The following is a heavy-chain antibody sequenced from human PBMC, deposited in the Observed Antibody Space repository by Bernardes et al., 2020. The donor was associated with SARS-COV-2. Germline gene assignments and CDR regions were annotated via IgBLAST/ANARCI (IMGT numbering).Heavy chain of an antibody. V-gene: IGHV1-24*01. D-gene: IGHD3-10*01. CDR3: ATDYGYGSGRVPIY. CDR2: FDPEDGET. CDR1: GYTLTELS. Sequence: ASVKVSCKVSGYTLTELSMHWVRQAPGKGLEWMGGFDPEDGETIYAQKFQGRVTMTEDTSTDTAYMELSSLRSEDTAVYYCATDYGYGSGRVPIYWGQGTLVTVSS. J-gene: IGHJ4*02.